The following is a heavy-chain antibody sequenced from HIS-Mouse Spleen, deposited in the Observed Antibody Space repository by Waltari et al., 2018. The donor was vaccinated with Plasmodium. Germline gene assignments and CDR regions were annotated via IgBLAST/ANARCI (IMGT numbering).Heavy chain of an antibody. Sequence: QLQLQESGPGLVKPSETLSLTCTVSGGSIRSRSYYWGWLRQPPGKGLEWIGSIYYSGSTYYNPSLKSRVTISVDTSKNQFSLKLSSVTAADTAVYYCARRGGSYYYFDYRGQGTLVTVSS. D-gene: IGHD1-26*01. CDR3: ARRGGSYYYFDY. CDR2: IYYSGST. CDR1: GGSIRSRSYY. J-gene: IGHJ4*02. V-gene: IGHV4-39*01.